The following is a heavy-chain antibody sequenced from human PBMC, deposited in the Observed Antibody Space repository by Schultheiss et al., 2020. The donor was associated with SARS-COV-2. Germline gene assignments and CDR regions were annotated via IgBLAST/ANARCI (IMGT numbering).Heavy chain of an antibody. CDR3: ARDQLGIGFDY. J-gene: IGHJ4*02. CDR1: GGAISSGGYY. Sequence: SETLSLTCTVSGGAISSGGYYWSWIRQHPGKGLEWIGYIYYSGSTYYNPSLKSLVTISVDTSKNQFSLKLSSVTAADTAVYYCARDQLGIGFDYWGQGTLVNVSS. V-gene: IGHV4-31*01. CDR2: IYYSGST. D-gene: IGHD7-27*01.